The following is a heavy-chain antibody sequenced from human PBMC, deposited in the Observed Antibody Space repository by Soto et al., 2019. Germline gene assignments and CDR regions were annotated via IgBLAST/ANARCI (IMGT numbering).Heavy chain of an antibody. CDR1: GFSFSRDA. D-gene: IGHD3-10*01. CDR3: VRQDPYCSGNC. J-gene: IGHJ4*02. Sequence: EVQLVESGGGLIQPGGSLRLSCAASGFSFSRDAMTWVRQAPGKGLEWISHISSGGTAMFYADSVRGRFTISRDDAKNSLYLQMDILRVEDTAIYYCVRQDPYCSGNCWGQGTLVSVSS. V-gene: IGHV3-48*01. CDR2: ISSGGTAM.